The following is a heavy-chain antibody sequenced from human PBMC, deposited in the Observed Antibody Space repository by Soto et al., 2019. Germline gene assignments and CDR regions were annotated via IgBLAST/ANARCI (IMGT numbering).Heavy chain of an antibody. Sequence: ASVKVSCKASVYTFTSYYIHWVRQAPGQGLEWMGIINPSGGSTTYAEIFQGRVTMTRDTSTSTVNMELSSLRSEDTAVYYCGRSQYHYNTRGLYDAVDIRGQGTMVTVSS. CDR3: GRSQYHYNTRGLYDAVDI. CDR1: VYTFTSYY. V-gene: IGHV1-46*01. CDR2: INPSGGST. D-gene: IGHD3-22*01. J-gene: IGHJ3*02.